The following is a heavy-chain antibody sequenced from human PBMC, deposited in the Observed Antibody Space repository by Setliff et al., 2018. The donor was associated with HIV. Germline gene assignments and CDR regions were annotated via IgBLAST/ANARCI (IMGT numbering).Heavy chain of an antibody. D-gene: IGHD6-13*01. CDR2: ISSYTGKT. Sequence: ASVKVSCKTSGYSFSSHGVSWVRQAPGQGLEWVGWISSYTGKTKYAQNVQGRVTLTTDTSTSTAYVELRSLRPDDTAVYYCAKDISASALYYYGMDVWGQGTTVTVSS. CDR3: AKDISASALYYYGMDV. V-gene: IGHV1-18*01. J-gene: IGHJ6*02. CDR1: GYSFSSHG.